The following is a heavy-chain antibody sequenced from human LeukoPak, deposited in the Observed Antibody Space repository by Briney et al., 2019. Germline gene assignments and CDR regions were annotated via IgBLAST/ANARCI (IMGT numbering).Heavy chain of an antibody. CDR2: ISSSSSYI. Sequence: GGSLRLSCAASGFTFSSYSMNWVRQAPGKGLEWVSSISSSSSYIYYADSVKGRFTISRDNSKNTLYLQMNSLRAEDTAVYYCAKSVTDTAMQGLDYWGQGTLVTVSS. CDR1: GFTFSSYS. J-gene: IGHJ4*02. D-gene: IGHD5-18*01. CDR3: AKSVTDTAMQGLDY. V-gene: IGHV3-21*01.